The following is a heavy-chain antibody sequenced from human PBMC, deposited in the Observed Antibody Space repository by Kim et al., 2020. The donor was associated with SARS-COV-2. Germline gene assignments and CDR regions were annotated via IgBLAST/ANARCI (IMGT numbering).Heavy chain of an antibody. CDR3: ARGPLRFLEWVPTQVSQIDI. J-gene: IGHJ3*02. CDR2: INSDGSST. CDR1: GFTFSSYW. V-gene: IGHV3-74*01. D-gene: IGHD3-3*01. Sequence: GGSLRLSCAASGFTFSSYWMHWVRQAPGKGLVWVSRINSDGSSTSYADSVKGRFTISRDNAKNTLYLQMNSLRAEDTAVYYCARGPLRFLEWVPTQVSQIDIWGQGTMVTVSS.